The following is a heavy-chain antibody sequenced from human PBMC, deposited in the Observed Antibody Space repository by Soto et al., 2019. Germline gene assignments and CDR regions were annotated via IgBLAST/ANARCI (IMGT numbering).Heavy chain of an antibody. V-gene: IGHV3-74*01. CDR3: VRTSLVVAAATREDY. J-gene: IGHJ4*02. CDR1: GFTFSSYW. Sequence: GVSLRLSCAASGFTFSSYWMHWVRQAPGKGLVWVSRINSDGSSTSYADSVKGRFTISRDNAKNTLYLQMNSLRAEDTAVYYCVRTSLVVAAATREDYWGQGTLVTSPQ. CDR2: INSDGSST. D-gene: IGHD2-15*01.